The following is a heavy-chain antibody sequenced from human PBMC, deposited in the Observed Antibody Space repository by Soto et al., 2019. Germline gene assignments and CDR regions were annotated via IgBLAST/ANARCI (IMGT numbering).Heavy chain of an antibody. CDR1: GGSISSSSYY. CDR2: IYYSGST. V-gene: IGHV4-39*01. Sequence: SETLSLTCIVSGGSISSSSYYCGWIRQPPGKGLEWIGSIYYSGSTYYNPSLKSRVTISVDTSKNQFSLKLSSVTAADTAVYYCARHDFGVVNNWCDPWGQGTLVTVS. D-gene: IGHD3-3*01. CDR3: ARHDFGVVNNWCDP. J-gene: IGHJ5*02.